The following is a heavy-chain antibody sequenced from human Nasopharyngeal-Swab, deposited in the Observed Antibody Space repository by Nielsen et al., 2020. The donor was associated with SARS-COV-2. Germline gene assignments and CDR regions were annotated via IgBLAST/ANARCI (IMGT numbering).Heavy chain of an antibody. CDR1: GFTFSSYG. Sequence: GGSLRLSCAASGFTFSSYGMHWVRQAPSKGLGWVAVIWYDGSNKYYADSVKGRFTISRDNSKNTLYLQMNSLRAEDTAVYYCARGNTAMVTDYYYYMDVWGKGTTVTVSS. J-gene: IGHJ6*03. V-gene: IGHV3-33*01. D-gene: IGHD5-18*01. CDR2: IWYDGSNK. CDR3: ARGNTAMVTDYYYYMDV.